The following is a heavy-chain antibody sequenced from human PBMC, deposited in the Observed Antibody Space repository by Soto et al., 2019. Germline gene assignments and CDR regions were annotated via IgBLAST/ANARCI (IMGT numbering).Heavy chain of an antibody. J-gene: IGHJ4*02. V-gene: IGHV4-59*01. CDR3: ARAEYDSSGYYFAYFDH. Sequence: SETLSLTCIVSGGSISSYYWSWIRQPPGKGLEWIGYIYYPGSTSHNPSLTSRVTISVDTSKNQFSLKLSSVTAADTAVYYCARAEYDSSGYYFAYFDHWGQGILVTVSS. CDR2: IYYPGST. D-gene: IGHD3-22*01. CDR1: GGSISSYY.